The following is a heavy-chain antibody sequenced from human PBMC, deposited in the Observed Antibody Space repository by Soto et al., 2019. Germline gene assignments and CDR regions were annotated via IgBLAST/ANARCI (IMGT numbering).Heavy chain of an antibody. J-gene: IGHJ4*02. CDR1: GFTFSSYA. Sequence: GGSLKLSCAASGFTFSSYAMSWVRQAPGKGLEWVSAISGSGGSTYYADSVKGRFTISRDNSKNTLYLQMNSLRAEDTAVYYCAKVLTGDTAMADYFDYWGQGTLVTVSS. CDR2: ISGSGGST. CDR3: AKVLTGDTAMADYFDY. V-gene: IGHV3-23*01. D-gene: IGHD5-18*01.